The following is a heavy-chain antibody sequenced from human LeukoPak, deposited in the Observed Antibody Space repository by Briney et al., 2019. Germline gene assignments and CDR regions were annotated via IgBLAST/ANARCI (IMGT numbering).Heavy chain of an antibody. Sequence: ASVKVSCKASGYTFTSYGISWVRQAPGQGLERMGWISAYNGNTNYAQKLQGRVTMTTDTSTSTAYMELRSLRSDDTAVYYCARDRWDGSGSYLTMSYYYGMDVWGQGTTVTVSS. D-gene: IGHD3-10*01. CDR1: GYTFTSYG. CDR2: ISAYNGNT. V-gene: IGHV1-18*01. J-gene: IGHJ6*02. CDR3: ARDRWDGSGSYLTMSYYYGMDV.